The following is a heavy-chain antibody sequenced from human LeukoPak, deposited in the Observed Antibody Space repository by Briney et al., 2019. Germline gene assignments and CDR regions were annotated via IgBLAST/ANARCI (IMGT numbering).Heavy chain of an antibody. V-gene: IGHV4-39*01. CDR2: IYYSGST. CDR1: GGSISSSSYY. J-gene: IGHJ6*03. Sequence: SETLSLTCTVSGGSISSSSYYWGWIRQPPGKGLEWIGSIYYSGSTYYNPSLKSRVTISVDTSKNQFSLKLSSVTAADTAVYYCARGLCGGDCYYYYMDVWGKGTTVTISS. D-gene: IGHD2-21*01. CDR3: ARGLCGGDCYYYYMDV.